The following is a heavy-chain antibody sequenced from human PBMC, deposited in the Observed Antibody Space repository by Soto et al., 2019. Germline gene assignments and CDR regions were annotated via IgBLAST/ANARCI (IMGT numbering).Heavy chain of an antibody. CDR1: GYTFTSYA. CDR2: INAGNGNT. Sequence: QVQLVQSGAEVKKPGASVKVSCKASGYTFTSYAMHWVRQAPGQRLEWMGWINAGNGNTKYSQKFQGRVTITRDTSASTAYMELSSLRSEDTAVYYCASADSSSWVIGAFDIWGQGTMVTVSS. D-gene: IGHD6-13*01. J-gene: IGHJ3*02. V-gene: IGHV1-3*01. CDR3: ASADSSSWVIGAFDI.